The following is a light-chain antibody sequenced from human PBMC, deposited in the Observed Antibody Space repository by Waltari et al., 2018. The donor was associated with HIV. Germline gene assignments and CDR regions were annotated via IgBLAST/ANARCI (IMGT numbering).Light chain of an antibody. J-gene: IGKJ4*01. CDR3: QQSDNIPLT. V-gene: IGKV1-39*01. CDR1: RNISTY. Sequence: DTQMTQSPSSLSASVGDKITISCRASRNISTYLNWFQQKSGQAPKLLIYTAFNLRSGVPSRFSGSGSGTEFTLTVSCLKPEDFATYFCQQSDNIPLTFGGGTRVE. CDR2: TAF.